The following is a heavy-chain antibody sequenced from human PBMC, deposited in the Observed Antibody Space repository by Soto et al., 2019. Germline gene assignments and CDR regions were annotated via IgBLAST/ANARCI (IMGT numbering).Heavy chain of an antibody. J-gene: IGHJ4*02. CDR3: AKAAPVSGIYQDLDY. CDR1: GFTFSSFA. D-gene: IGHD1-26*01. CDR2: LTPGGETT. V-gene: IGHV3-23*01. Sequence: EVHLLQSGGGLVQPGGSLRLSCAASGFTFSSFAMTWVRQAPGAGLEWVSALTPGGETTYYIASVRGRFTISRDNARDNLYLQMNSLAAADAYVYYCAKAAPVSGIYQDLDYWGQGTLVTVSS.